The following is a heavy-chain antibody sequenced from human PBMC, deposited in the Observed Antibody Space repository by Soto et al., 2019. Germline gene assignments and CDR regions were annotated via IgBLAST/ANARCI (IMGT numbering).Heavy chain of an antibody. J-gene: IGHJ6*02. D-gene: IGHD2-2*01. Sequence: SETLSLTFAVYGGSLSGYYWSWILQPPLKVLYWIGEINHSGSTNYNPSLKSPVTISVDTSKNQFSLKLSSVTAADTAVYYCARGRRVGSTSYYYYYYGMDVWGQGTTVTVS. CDR3: ARGRRVGSTSYYYYYYGMDV. V-gene: IGHV4-34*01. CDR1: GGSLSGYY. CDR2: INHSGST.